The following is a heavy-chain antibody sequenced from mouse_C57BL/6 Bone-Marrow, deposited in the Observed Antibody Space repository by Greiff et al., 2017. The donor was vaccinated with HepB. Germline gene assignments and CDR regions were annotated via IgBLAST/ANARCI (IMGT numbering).Heavy chain of an antibody. CDR2: IYPRSGNT. Sequence: QVQLQQSGAELARPGASVKLSCKASGYTFTSYGISWVKQRTGQGLEWIGEIYPRSGNTYYNEKFKGKATLTADKSSSTAYMELRSLTSEDSAVYFCARWGLRPFFDYWGQGTTRTVSS. CDR3: ARWGLRPFFDY. CDR1: GYTFTSYG. D-gene: IGHD2-4*01. J-gene: IGHJ2*01. V-gene: IGHV1-81*01.